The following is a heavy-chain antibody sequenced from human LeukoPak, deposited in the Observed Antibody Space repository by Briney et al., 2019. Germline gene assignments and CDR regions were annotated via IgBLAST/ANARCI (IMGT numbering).Heavy chain of an antibody. J-gene: IGHJ3*02. CDR1: GFTFSSYA. D-gene: IGHD6-6*01. CDR2: ISGSGGST. Sequence: PGGSLRLSCAASGFTFSSYAMSWVRQAPGKGLEWVSAISGSGGSTYYADSVKGRFTISRDNSKNTLYLQMNSLRAEDTAVYYCAKGGSSSAADYGTVFDIWGQGTMVTVSS. CDR3: AKGGSSSAADYGTVFDI. V-gene: IGHV3-23*01.